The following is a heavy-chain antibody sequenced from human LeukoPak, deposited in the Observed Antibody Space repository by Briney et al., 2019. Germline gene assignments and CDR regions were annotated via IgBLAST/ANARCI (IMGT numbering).Heavy chain of an antibody. D-gene: IGHD3-10*01. J-gene: IGHJ4*02. CDR2: INGDGSTT. V-gene: IGHV3-74*01. CDR3: IGTGTHSY. CDR1: GFGFSTSW. Sequence: GGSLRLSCAASGFGFSTSWMHWVRQAPGKGLMWVARINGDGSTTNYADSVQGRFTISRDTAKNTLFLQMNSLGAEDTAVYYCIGTGTHSYWGQGTLDTVSS.